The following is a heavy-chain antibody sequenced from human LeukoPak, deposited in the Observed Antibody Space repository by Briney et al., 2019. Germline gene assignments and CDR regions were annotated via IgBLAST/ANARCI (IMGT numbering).Heavy chain of an antibody. CDR3: ARVVTPRYCSSPSCYWKGWFDP. Sequence: SVKVSCKASGGTLSRYAISWVRQAPGQGLEWMGGIIPIFGTANYAQKFQGRVTITADESASTAYMELSSLRSDDTAVYNCARVVTPRYCSSPSCYWKGWFDPWGQGTLVTVSS. CDR2: IIPIFGTA. CDR1: GGTLSRYA. D-gene: IGHD2-2*01. V-gene: IGHV1-69*13. J-gene: IGHJ5*02.